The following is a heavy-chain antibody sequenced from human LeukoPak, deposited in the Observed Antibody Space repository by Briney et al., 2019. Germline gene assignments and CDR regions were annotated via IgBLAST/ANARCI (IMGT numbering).Heavy chain of an antibody. CDR1: DDSITMYY. D-gene: IGHD1-1*01. V-gene: IGHV4-59*01. Sequence: SETLSLTCSVSDDSITMYYWTWIRQPPGKGLEWIGCVDHTGSTNFNPSLNGRVSISRDTTKNLFSLRLRSVTAADTAVYFCARGRVSSSTWYSTYYYYFYMDVWGKGTTVTVSS. CDR3: ARGRVSSSTWYSTYYYYFYMDV. J-gene: IGHJ6*03. CDR2: VDHTGST.